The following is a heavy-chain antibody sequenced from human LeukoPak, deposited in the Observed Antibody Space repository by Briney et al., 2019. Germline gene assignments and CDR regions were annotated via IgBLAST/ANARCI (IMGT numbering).Heavy chain of an antibody. Sequence: GGSLRLSCAASGFTFSSYSMNWVRQAPGKGLEWVSSISSSSYIYYADSVKGRFTISRDNAKNSLYPQMNSLRAEDTAVYYCARGSPDYGGNSFSLMDVWGQGTTVTVSS. D-gene: IGHD4-17*01. CDR3: ARGSPDYGGNSFSLMDV. V-gene: IGHV3-21*01. J-gene: IGHJ6*02. CDR2: ISSSSYI. CDR1: GFTFSSYS.